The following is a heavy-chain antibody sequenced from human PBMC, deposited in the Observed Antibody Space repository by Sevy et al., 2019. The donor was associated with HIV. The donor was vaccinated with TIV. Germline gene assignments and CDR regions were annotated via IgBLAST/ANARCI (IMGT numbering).Heavy chain of an antibody. V-gene: IGHV1-3*04. Sequence: ASVKVSCKASGYTFNRHGLHWVRQAPAQGLEWMGWTATDTGDTRYSQKFQGRLTITTDTSASTLYMELSSLTYEDTAVYYCARDHAGSVEFYFDHWGQGTLVTVSS. CDR1: GYTFNRHG. J-gene: IGHJ4*02. CDR3: ARDHAGSVEFYFDH. CDR2: TATDTGDT.